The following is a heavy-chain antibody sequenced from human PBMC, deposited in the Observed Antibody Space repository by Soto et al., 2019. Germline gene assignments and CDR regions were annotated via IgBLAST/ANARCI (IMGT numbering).Heavy chain of an antibody. V-gene: IGHV1-69*05. J-gene: IGHJ5*02. CDR1: GGTFSSYA. Sequence: SVKVSCKXSGGTFSSYAISWVRQAPGQGLEWMGGIIPIFGTANYAQKLQGRVTMTTDTSTSTAYMELRSLRSDDTAVYYCARDLKQWLVRSRWFDPWGQGTLVTVSS. CDR3: ARDLKQWLVRSRWFDP. CDR2: IIPIFGTA. D-gene: IGHD6-19*01.